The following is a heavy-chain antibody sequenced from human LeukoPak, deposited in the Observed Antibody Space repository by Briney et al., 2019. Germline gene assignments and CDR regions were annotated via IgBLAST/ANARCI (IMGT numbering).Heavy chain of an antibody. CDR1: GYTFTSYA. CDR2: INTNTGNP. D-gene: IGHD2-2*01. J-gene: IGHJ6*02. CDR3: ARDPRYCSDTSCLYYYYGMDV. V-gene: IGHV7-4-1*02. Sequence: ASVKVSCKASGYTFTSYAMNWVRQAPGQGLEGMGWINTNTGNPTYAQGFTGRFVFSLDTSVSTAYLQISSLKAEDTAVYYCARDPRYCSDTSCLYYYYGMDVWGQGTTVTVSS.